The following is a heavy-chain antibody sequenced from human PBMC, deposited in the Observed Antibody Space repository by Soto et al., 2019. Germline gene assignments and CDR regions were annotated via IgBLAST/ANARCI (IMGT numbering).Heavy chain of an antibody. CDR1: GFAFTRYS. CDR3: ARESEDLTSNFDC. Sequence: GGSLRLSCAASGFAFTRYSMNWFRQAPGKGLEWVSSISSTTNYIYYADSMKGRFTVSRDNAKNSVYLEMNSLSAEDTAVYYCARESEDLTSNFDCWGQGTLVTVSS. V-gene: IGHV3-21*01. CDR2: ISSTTNYI. J-gene: IGHJ4*02.